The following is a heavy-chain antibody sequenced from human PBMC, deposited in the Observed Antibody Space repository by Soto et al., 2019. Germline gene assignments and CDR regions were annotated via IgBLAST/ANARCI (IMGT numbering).Heavy chain of an antibody. CDR1: GGTFSSYA. CDR3: ARAPAYYYDSSGSLGGAFDI. CDR2: IIPIFGTA. D-gene: IGHD3-22*01. J-gene: IGHJ3*02. Sequence: QVQLVQSGAEVKKPGSSVKVSCTASGGTFSSYAISWVRQAPGQGLEWMGGIIPIFGTANYAQKFQGRVTITADESTSTAYMELSSLRSEDTAVYYCARAPAYYYDSSGSLGGAFDIWGQGTMVTVSS. V-gene: IGHV1-69*01.